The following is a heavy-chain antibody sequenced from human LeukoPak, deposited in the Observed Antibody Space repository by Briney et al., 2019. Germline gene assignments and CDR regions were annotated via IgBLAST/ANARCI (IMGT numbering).Heavy chain of an antibody. J-gene: IGHJ3*01. CDR1: GGSISSGDYY. CDR3: ARDTAMPHAAFDV. D-gene: IGHD5-18*01. Sequence: SETLSLTCTVSGGSISSGDYYWSWIRQPPGKGLEWIGYIYYSGSTYYNPSLKSRVTISVDTSKNQFSLKLSSVTAADTAVYYCARDTAMPHAAFDVWGQGTMVTVSS. V-gene: IGHV4-30-4*08. CDR2: IYYSGST.